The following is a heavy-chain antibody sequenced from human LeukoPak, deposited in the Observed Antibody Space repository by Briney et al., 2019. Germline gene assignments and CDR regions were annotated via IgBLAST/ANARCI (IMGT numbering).Heavy chain of an antibody. J-gene: IGHJ4*02. CDR2: IYHSGST. CDR1: GGSISSGGYY. V-gene: IGHV4-30-2*01. D-gene: IGHD2-2*02. CDR3: ARGTPVVPAAIRGDFDY. Sequence: SQTLSLTCTVSGGSISSGGYYWSWIRQPPGKGLEWIGYIYHSGSTYYNPSLKSRVTISVDRSKNQFSLKLSSVTAADTAVYYCARGTPVVPAAIRGDFDYWGQGTLVTVSS.